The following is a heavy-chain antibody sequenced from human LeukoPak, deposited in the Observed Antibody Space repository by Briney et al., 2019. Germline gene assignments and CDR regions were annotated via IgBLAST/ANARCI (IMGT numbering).Heavy chain of an antibody. D-gene: IGHD2-15*01. Sequence: SETLSLTCSVSGGSISPYYWSWIRQPPGKGLEWIGYIYYSGTTNYNPSLQSRVTISVATSKNQFSLKLSSVTAADTALYYCAKDRASAGGFDYWGQGTLVTVSS. J-gene: IGHJ4*02. CDR2: IYYSGTT. CDR1: GGSISPYY. V-gene: IGHV4-59*01. CDR3: AKDRASAGGFDY.